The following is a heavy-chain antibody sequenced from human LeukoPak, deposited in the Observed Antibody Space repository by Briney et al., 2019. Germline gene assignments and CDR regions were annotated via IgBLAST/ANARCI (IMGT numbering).Heavy chain of an antibody. J-gene: IGHJ5*02. CDR1: GGSISSYS. V-gene: IGHV4-59*01. CDR3: ARERSNRPGELRFDP. D-gene: IGHD3-10*01. CDR2: IYYSGST. Sequence: PSETLSLTCTVSGGSISSYSWSWIRQPPGKGLGRIGYIYYSGSTNYNPSLKSRVTISVDTTKNQFSLKLSSVTAADTAVYYCARERSNRPGELRFDPWGQGTLVTVSS.